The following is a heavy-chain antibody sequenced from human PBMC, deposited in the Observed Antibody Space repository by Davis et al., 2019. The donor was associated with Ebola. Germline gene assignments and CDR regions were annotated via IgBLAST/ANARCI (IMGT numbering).Heavy chain of an antibody. CDR2: IIPIFGTA. CDR1: GGTFSSYA. V-gene: IGHV1-69*13. Sequence: SVKVSCKASGGTFSSYAISWVRQAPGQGLEWMGGIIPIFGTANYAQKFQGRVTITADESTSTAYMELSSLRPEDTAVYYCAKIMSYYYGMDVWGQGTTVTVSS. J-gene: IGHJ6*02. CDR3: AKIMSYYYGMDV.